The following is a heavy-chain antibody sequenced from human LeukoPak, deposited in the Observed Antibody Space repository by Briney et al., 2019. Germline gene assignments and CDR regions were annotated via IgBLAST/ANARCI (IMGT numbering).Heavy chain of an antibody. J-gene: IGHJ4*02. D-gene: IGHD6-13*01. CDR2: IYYSGST. CDR3: ARPYGGTGYARVFFDY. CDR1: GGSISRSSYN. Sequence: SSETLSLTCTVSGGSISRSSYNWGWIRQPPGKGLEWIGSIYYSGSTYYNPSLKSRVTISVDTSKNQFSLKLSSVTAADTAVYYCARPYGGTGYARVFFDYWGQGTLVTVSS. V-gene: IGHV4-39*01.